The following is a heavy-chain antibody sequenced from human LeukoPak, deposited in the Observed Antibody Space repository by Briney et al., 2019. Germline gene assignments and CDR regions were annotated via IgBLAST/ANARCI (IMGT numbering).Heavy chain of an antibody. V-gene: IGHV1-2*02. J-gene: IGHJ3*02. CDR3: ARVSCGGNCYSLIGAFDI. CDR2: INPNSGGT. CDR1: GYSFTGYY. D-gene: IGHD2-15*01. Sequence: ASVKVSCKASGYSFTGYYMHWVRQAPGQGLEWMGGINPNSGGTNYAQKLQGRVTMTTDTSTSTAYMELRSLRSDDTAVYYCARVSCGGNCYSLIGAFDIWGQGTMVTVSS.